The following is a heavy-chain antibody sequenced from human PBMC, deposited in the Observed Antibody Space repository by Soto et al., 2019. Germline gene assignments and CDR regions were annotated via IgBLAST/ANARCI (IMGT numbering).Heavy chain of an antibody. CDR3: ASWEQWLVRSDYYYYYGMDV. J-gene: IGHJ6*02. CDR1: GGTFSSYA. Sequence: ASVKVSCKASGGTFSSYAISWVRLAPGQGLEWMGGIIPIFGTANYAQKFQGRVTITADESTSTAYMELSSLRSEDTAVYYCASWEQWLVRSDYYYYYGMDVWGQGTTVTVSS. D-gene: IGHD6-19*01. CDR2: IIPIFGTA. V-gene: IGHV1-69*13.